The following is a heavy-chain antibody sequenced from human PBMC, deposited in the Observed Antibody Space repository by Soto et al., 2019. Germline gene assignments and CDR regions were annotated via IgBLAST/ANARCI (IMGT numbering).Heavy chain of an antibody. CDR2: ISGSGGST. V-gene: IGHV3-23*01. CDR3: AKDRYYYDSSGYYDY. D-gene: IGHD3-22*01. CDR1: GFTFSSYA. Sequence: PGGSLRLSCAASGFTFSSYAMSWVRQAPGKGLEWVSAISGSGGSTYYADSVKGRFTISRDNSKNTLYLQINSLRAEDTAVYYCAKDRYYYDSSGYYDYWGQGTLVTVSS. J-gene: IGHJ4*02.